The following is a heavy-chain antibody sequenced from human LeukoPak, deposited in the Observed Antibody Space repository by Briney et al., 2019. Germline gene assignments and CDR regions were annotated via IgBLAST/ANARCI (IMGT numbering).Heavy chain of an antibody. J-gene: IGHJ4*02. D-gene: IGHD1-26*01. CDR1: GGSISSAGYY. CDR2: IYYSGSP. Sequence: SQTLSLTCTVSGGSISSAGYYWSWIRQYPGKRLEWIGYIYYSGSPYYNPSLKSRITISVDRSKNQFSLKLNSVTAADTAVYYCARQYGSYYANWGQGTLVTVSS. V-gene: IGHV4-31*03. CDR3: ARQYGSYYAN.